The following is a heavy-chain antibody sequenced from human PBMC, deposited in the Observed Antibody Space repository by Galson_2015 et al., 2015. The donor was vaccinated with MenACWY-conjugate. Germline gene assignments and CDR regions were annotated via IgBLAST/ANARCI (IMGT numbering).Heavy chain of an antibody. V-gene: IGHV6-1*01. CDR2: TYYRSKWYN. CDR3: VREGYYFDY. Sequence: CAISGDSVSSNSAAWNWIRQSPSRGLKWLGKTYYRSKWYNDYAVSVKSRITINPDTSNNQFSLQLNSVTPDDTAVYYCVREGYYFDYWGQGTLVTVSS. CDR1: GDSVSSNSAA. J-gene: IGHJ4*02.